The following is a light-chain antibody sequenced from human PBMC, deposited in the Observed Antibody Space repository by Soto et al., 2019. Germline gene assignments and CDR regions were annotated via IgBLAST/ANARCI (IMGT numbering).Light chain of an antibody. J-gene: IGKJ5*01. Sequence: DIQMTQPPSSLSSSVGDRVTFTCQASQDISNYLSWYQHKLEKAPKLLVYDASDLESGVPGRFSASGSGTHFSLTISNLQPEDFATDFCQQYDSRPITFGQGTRL. CDR2: DAS. CDR1: QDISNY. V-gene: IGKV1-33*01. CDR3: QQYDSRPIT.